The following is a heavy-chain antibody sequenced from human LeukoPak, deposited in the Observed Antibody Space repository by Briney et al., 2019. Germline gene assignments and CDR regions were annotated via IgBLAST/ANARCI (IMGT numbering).Heavy chain of an antibody. J-gene: IGHJ6*01. CDR2: ITWNKDNI. Sequence: GGSLRLSCVASGFTFDDYAMHWVRQAPGKGLEWLSGITWNKDNIRYAGSVTGRFTISRDNVKNVLYLQMNSLTPEDTALYYCAKDLSSAITSALVLDVWGQGTTVTVS. V-gene: IGHV3-9*01. D-gene: IGHD3-22*01. CDR1: GFTFDDYA. CDR3: AKDLSSAITSALVLDV.